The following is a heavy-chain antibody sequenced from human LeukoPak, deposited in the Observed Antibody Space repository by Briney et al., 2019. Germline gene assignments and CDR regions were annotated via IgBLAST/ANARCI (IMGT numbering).Heavy chain of an antibody. CDR3: AGTRGYSDYELDY. D-gene: IGHD5-12*01. J-gene: IGHJ4*02. CDR1: GYTFTSFH. Sequence: GASVKVSCKASGYTFTSFHMHWVRQAPGQGLEWMGIINPSGGGTSYPQKFQGRVTMTRDTSTSTIYMELSSLRSEDTAVYYCAGTRGYSDYELDYWGQGTLVTVSS. CDR2: INPSGGGT. V-gene: IGHV1-46*01.